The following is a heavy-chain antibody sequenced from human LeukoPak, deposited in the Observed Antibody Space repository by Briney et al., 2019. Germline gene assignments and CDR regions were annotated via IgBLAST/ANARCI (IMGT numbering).Heavy chain of an antibody. CDR1: GYTFTGYY. J-gene: IGHJ4*02. CDR2: INPNSGGT. Sequence: ASVKVSCKASGYTFTGYYMHWVRQAPGQGLEWMGWINPNSGGTNYAQKFQGRVTMTRDTSISTAYMELSRLRSDDTAVYYCARDEIVGATTYDYWGQGTLVTVSS. D-gene: IGHD1-26*01. CDR3: ARDEIVGATTYDY. V-gene: IGHV1-2*02.